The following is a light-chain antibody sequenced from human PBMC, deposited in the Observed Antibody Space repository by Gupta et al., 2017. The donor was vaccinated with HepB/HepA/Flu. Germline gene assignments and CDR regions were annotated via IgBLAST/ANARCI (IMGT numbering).Light chain of an antibody. J-gene: IGLJ2*01. CDR2: DVS. V-gene: IGLV2-14*03. CDR1: SSDVGGFNY. Sequence: QSALAQPASVSASPGQSITITCTGTSSDVGGFNYVSWYQQHPGKAPKLMIYDVSARPSGVSNRFSGSKSGNTASLTISGLQTEDEADYYCTSYTSSSTVVFGGGTKLTVL. CDR3: TSYTSSSTVV.